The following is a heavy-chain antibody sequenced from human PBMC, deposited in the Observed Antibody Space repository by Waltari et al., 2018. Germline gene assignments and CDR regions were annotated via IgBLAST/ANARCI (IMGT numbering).Heavy chain of an antibody. Sequence: QVQLVQAGAEVKKPGSSVKVSCKASGGTFSSYAISWVRQAPGPGLEWMGGIMPIFGTANYAQKFQVRFTITTDESTRTAYMELISLRSADTALYYCATFLTYCGGDCYYWFDPWGQGTLVIVSS. CDR1: GGTFSSYA. J-gene: IGHJ5*02. CDR3: ATFLTYCGGDCYYWFDP. CDR2: IMPIFGTA. D-gene: IGHD2-21*01. V-gene: IGHV1-69*05.